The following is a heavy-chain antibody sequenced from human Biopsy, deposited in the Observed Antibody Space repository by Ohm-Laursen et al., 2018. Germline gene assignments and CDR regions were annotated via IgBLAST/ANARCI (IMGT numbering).Heavy chain of an antibody. J-gene: IGHJ1*01. CDR3: ARGSNEYGGLYFPH. Sequence: LSLTCIVSGGSFTGHYWTWIRQPPGKGLEWIGHISHTGYTSYKSSLKSRVTISLDTSRKHFSLRLTSLAAADMAVYYCARGSNEYGGLYFPHWGQGTLVTVSS. D-gene: IGHD4-23*01. CDR2: ISHTGYT. V-gene: IGHV4-59*11. CDR1: GGSFTGHY.